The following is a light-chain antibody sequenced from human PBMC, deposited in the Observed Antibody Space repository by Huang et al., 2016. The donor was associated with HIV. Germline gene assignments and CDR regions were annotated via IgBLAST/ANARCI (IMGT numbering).Light chain of an antibody. J-gene: IGKJ3*01. CDR2: GTS. Sequence: IRMTQSPSSLSASTGDRVTIACRANQDINDYLAWYKQMRGGVPQLLMYGTSVLQSGVPSRFSGNGSGTDFTLTISCLQSEDVAIYYCQQYYTYPLIFGPGTKVDIK. CDR3: QQYYTYPLI. CDR1: QDINDY. V-gene: IGKV1-8*01.